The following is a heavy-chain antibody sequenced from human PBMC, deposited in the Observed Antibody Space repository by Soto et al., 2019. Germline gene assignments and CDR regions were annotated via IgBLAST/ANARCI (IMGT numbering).Heavy chain of an antibody. CDR2: IYAGGGTT. Sequence: EVQLLESGGGLVQPGGSLRLSCAASGFTFSSYAMSWVRQAPGKGLDWVSTIYAGGGTTHYAESVKGRFTISRDNSNNRLYLQLNNLRAEDTAVYFCAKDLIRGDGYVDFDYWGQGTLVTVSS. J-gene: IGHJ4*02. CDR1: GFTFSSYA. V-gene: IGHV3-23*01. D-gene: IGHD3-10*01. CDR3: AKDLIRGDGYVDFDY.